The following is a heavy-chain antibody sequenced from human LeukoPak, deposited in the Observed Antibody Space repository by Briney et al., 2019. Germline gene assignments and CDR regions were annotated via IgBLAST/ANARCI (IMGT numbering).Heavy chain of an antibody. J-gene: IGHJ4*02. V-gene: IGHV3-7*03. D-gene: IGHD6-13*01. CDR3: ASVAATVPLDS. Sequence: GGSLRLSCAASGFTFSDYYMTWIRQAPGKGLEWVANVKRDGSEKYYVDSVKGRFTISRDNAKNSLYLQMNSLRAEDTAVYYCASVAATVPLDSWGQGTLVTVSS. CDR2: VKRDGSEK. CDR1: GFTFSDYY.